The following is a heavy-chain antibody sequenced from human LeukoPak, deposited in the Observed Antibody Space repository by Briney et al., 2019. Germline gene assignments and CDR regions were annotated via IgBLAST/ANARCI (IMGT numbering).Heavy chain of an antibody. Sequence: GGSLRLFCAASGFTFSSYGMHWVRQAPGKGLEWVAVISYDGSNKYYADSVKGRFTISRDNSKNTLYLQMNSLRAEDTAVYYCAKGDLGATFVYWGQGTLVTVSS. J-gene: IGHJ4*02. D-gene: IGHD1-26*01. CDR2: ISYDGSNK. CDR1: GFTFSSYG. CDR3: AKGDLGATFVY. V-gene: IGHV3-30*18.